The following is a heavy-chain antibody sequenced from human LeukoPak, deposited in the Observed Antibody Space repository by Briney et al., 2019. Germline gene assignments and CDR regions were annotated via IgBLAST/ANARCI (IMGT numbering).Heavy chain of an antibody. V-gene: IGHV4-34*01. CDR3: AGDCSSTSCSYYFDY. CDR2: INHSGST. D-gene: IGHD2-2*01. CDR1: GGSFSGYY. Sequence: SETLSLTCAVYGGSFSGYYWSWIRQPPGKGLEWIGEINHSGSTNYNPSLKSRVTISVDTSKNQISLKLSSVTAADTAVYYCAGDCSSTSCSYYFDYWGQGTLVTVSS. J-gene: IGHJ4*02.